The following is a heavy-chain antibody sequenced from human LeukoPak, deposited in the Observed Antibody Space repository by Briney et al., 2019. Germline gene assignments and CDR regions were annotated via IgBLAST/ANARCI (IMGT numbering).Heavy chain of an antibody. D-gene: IGHD3/OR15-3a*01. Sequence: GRSLRLSCSPSGLTFDTYAMHWVRQAPGKGLEWVALISSDGDDTSYTDSVRGRFTVSRDHSKNTLSLQMNSLRDEDTAVYYCARDLGLPIHYAFDVWGQGTNVIVS. CDR1: GLTFDTYA. V-gene: IGHV3-30-3*01. J-gene: IGHJ3*01. CDR2: ISSDGDDT. CDR3: ARDLGLPIHYAFDV.